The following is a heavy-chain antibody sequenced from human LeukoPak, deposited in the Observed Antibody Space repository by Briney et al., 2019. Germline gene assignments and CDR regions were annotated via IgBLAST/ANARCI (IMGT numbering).Heavy chain of an antibody. D-gene: IGHD5-12*01. Sequence: GGSLRLSCAASGFTLSNAWMSWVRQAPGKGLEWVGRIKSKTDGGTTDYAAPVKGRFTISRDDSKNTLYLQMNSLKTEDTAVYYCTTKGYSGYDLGIIDYWGQGTLVTVSS. V-gene: IGHV3-15*01. J-gene: IGHJ4*02. CDR3: TTKGYSGYDLGIIDY. CDR1: GFTLSNAW. CDR2: IKSKTDGGTT.